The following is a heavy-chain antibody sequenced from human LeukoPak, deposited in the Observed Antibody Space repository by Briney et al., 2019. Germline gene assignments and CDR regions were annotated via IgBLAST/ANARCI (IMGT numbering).Heavy chain of an antibody. D-gene: IGHD3-10*01. J-gene: IGHJ4*02. Sequence: SETLSLTCTVSGGSFSSTSFYWGWIRQPPGKGLEWIGSIYYSGTTYYSPPLKSRVTISVDTSKNQFSLKLSSVTAADTAVYYCARYGSGTYYSSVSDYWGQGTLVTVSS. V-gene: IGHV4-39*01. CDR1: GGSFSSTSFY. CDR3: ARYGSGTYYSSVSDY. CDR2: IYYSGTT.